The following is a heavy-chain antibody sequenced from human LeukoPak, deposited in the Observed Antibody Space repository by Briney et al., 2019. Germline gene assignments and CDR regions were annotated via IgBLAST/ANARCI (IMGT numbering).Heavy chain of an antibody. J-gene: IGHJ5*02. CDR2: IYYSGST. CDR1: GGSISSSSYY. CDR3: ARLTGYSSESWFDP. V-gene: IGHV4-61*05. Sequence: SKTLSLTCTVSGGSISSSSYYWGWIRQPPGKGLEWIGYIYYSGSTNYNPSLKSRVTISVHTSKNQFSLKLSSVTAADTAVYYCARLTGYSSESWFDPWGQGTLVTVSS. D-gene: IGHD3-9*01.